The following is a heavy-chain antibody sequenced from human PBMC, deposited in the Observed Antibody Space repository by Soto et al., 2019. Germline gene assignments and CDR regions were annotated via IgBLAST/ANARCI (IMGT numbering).Heavy chain of an antibody. CDR2: ISDDSTYV. V-gene: IGHV3-21*01. J-gene: IGHJ1*01. CDR1: GFMFSAYT. Sequence: LRLSCAASGFMFSAYTMNWVRQAPGKGLEWLSSISDDSTYVDYADSLRGRFTVSRDNARKSLYLQMDSLGPEDTGVYYCATPYYFNHWGPGTLVTVSS. D-gene: IGHD3-16*01. CDR3: ATPYYFNH.